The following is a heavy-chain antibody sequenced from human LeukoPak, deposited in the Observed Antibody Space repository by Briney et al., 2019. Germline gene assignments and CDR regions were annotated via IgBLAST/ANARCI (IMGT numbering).Heavy chain of an antibody. Sequence: PGGSLRLSCAASGFTFSSDAMSWVRQAPGKGLEWVSVISGGGFSTYYADSVKGRFTISRDNSKNTLYLQMNSLRAEDTAVYYCAKDTAAIAVAVHFDYWGQGTLVTVSS. CDR1: GFTFSSDA. J-gene: IGHJ4*02. CDR3: AKDTAAIAVAVHFDY. V-gene: IGHV3-23*01. D-gene: IGHD6-19*01. CDR2: ISGGGFST.